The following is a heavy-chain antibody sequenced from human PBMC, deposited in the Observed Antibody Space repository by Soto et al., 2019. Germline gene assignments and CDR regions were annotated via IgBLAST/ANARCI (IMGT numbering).Heavy chain of an antibody. V-gene: IGHV1-3*01. CDR2: INAGNGNT. CDR3: ARLDHSYSSSWYFDY. D-gene: IGHD6-13*01. Sequence: ASVKVSCKASGYTFTSYAMHWVRQAPGQRLEWMGWINAGNGNTKYSQKFQGRVTITRDTSASTAYMELSSLGSEDTAVYYCARLDHSYSSSWYFDYWGQGTLVTVS. CDR1: GYTFTSYA. J-gene: IGHJ4*02.